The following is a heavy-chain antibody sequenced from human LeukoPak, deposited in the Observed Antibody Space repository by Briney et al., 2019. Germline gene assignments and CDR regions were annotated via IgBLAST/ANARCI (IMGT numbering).Heavy chain of an antibody. J-gene: IGHJ4*02. CDR3: ARGLNTYDSSGFYFF. CDR2: IYSGGST. V-gene: IGHV3-53*01. D-gene: IGHD3-22*01. CDR1: GFTVSSYY. Sequence: GGSLRLSCAASGFTVSSYYMSWVRQAPGKGLEWVSIIYSGGSTHYADSVKGRFTISRDNSKNTLYLQMNSLRAEDTAVYYCARGLNTYDSSGFYFFRGQGTLVTVSS.